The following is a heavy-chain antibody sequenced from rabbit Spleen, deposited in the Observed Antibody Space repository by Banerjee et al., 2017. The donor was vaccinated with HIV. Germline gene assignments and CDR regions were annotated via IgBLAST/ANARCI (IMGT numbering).Heavy chain of an antibody. CDR1: RFDFSTYS. CDR2: IVPIFGVT. V-gene: IGHV1S45*01. D-gene: IGHD8-1*01. CDR3: ARDAGTSFSTYGMDL. Sequence: QEQLKETGGGLVQPGGSLTLSCKASRFDFSTYSMSWVRQAPGKGLEWIGYIVPIFGVTYYATWVNGRFTISKTSSTTVTLQMTSLTAADTATYFCARDAGTSFSTYGMDLWGPGTLVTVS. J-gene: IGHJ6*01.